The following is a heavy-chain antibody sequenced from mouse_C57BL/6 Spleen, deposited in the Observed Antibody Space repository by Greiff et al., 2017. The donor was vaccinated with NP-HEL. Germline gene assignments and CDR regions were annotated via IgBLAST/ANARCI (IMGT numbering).Heavy chain of an antibody. D-gene: IGHD1-1*02. J-gene: IGHJ2*01. CDR2: IDPSDSYT. CDR1: GYTFTSYW. V-gene: IGHV1-50*01. CDR3: AGGGGSYLDY. Sequence: QVQLQQPGAELVKPGASVKLSCKASGYTFTSYWMQWVKQRPGQGLEWIGEIDPSDSYTNYNQKFKGKATLTVDTSSSTAYMQLSSLTSEDSAVYYCAGGGGSYLDYGGKGTTLTVSS.